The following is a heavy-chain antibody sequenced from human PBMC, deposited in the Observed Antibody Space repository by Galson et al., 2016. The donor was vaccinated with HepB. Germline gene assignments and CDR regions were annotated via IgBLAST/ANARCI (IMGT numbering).Heavy chain of an antibody. J-gene: IGHJ2*01. CDR2: ISYDGTNK. CDR1: GFTFDNYP. Sequence: SLRLSCAASGFTFDNYPMHWVRQAPGKGLEWVALISYDGTNKYYADSVKGRFTISRDNPKNTLYLQMNSLKPDDTATFYCARGWRFGSSYGYLYIYWYLDLWGRGTLVTVSS. D-gene: IGHD5-18*01. CDR3: ARGWRFGSSYGYLYIYWYLDL. V-gene: IGHV3-30-3*01.